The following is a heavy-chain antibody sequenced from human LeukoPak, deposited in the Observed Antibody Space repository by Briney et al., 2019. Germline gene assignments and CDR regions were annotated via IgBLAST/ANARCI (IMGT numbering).Heavy chain of an antibody. CDR1: GFTFSDYY. CDR2: ISSSSSYT. CDR3: ARDTAMVTGYYGMDV. J-gene: IGHJ6*04. D-gene: IGHD5-18*01. Sequence: GGSLRLFCAASGFTFSDYYMSWIRQAPGKGLEWVSYISSSSSYTNYADSVKGRFTISRDNAKNSLYLQMNSLRAEDTAVYYCARDTAMVTGYYGMDVWGKGTTVTVSS. V-gene: IGHV3-11*06.